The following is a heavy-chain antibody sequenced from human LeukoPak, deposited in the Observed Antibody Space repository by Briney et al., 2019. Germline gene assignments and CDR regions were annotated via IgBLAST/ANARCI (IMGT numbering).Heavy chain of an antibody. Sequence: GGSLRLSCAASGFTFSSNFAMNWVRQAPGKGLEWVSYISGASSTIYYADSVKGRFTISRDNAKNSLYLQMNSLRADDTAVYYCARATPYGQEFDYWGQGTLVTVSS. J-gene: IGHJ4*02. V-gene: IGHV3-48*01. D-gene: IGHD4-17*01. CDR1: GFTFSSNFA. CDR2: ISGASSTI. CDR3: ARATPYGQEFDY.